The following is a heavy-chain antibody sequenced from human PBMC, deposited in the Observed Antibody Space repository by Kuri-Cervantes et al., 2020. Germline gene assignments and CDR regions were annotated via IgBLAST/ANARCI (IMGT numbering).Heavy chain of an antibody. V-gene: IGHV3-74*01. CDR2: INSDGSST. CDR3: ARVRWEPPYYYGMDV. D-gene: IGHD1-26*01. J-gene: IGHJ6*02. Sequence: GGSLRLSCAASGFTFSSYWMDWVRQAPGKGLVWVSRINSDGSSTSYADSVKGRFTISRDNAKNTLYLQMNSLRAEDTAVYYCARVRWEPPYYYGMDVWGQGTTVTVSS. CDR1: GFTFSSYW.